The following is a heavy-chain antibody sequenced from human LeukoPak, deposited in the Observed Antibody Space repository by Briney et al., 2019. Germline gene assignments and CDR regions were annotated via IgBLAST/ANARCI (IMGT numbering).Heavy chain of an antibody. J-gene: IGHJ4*02. CDR2: VDYSGTI. CDR1: GGSISSGSHF. CDR3: ARGRLARIPYFDS. D-gene: IGHD6-19*01. V-gene: IGHV4-31*03. Sequence: SETLSLTCSVFGGSISSGSHFWSWIRQLPGKGLEWLGYVDYSGTIYYNSSLESRPTLSVDTSNNQFSLDLRSMTAADTAVYYCARGRLARIPYFDSWGQGALVAVSS.